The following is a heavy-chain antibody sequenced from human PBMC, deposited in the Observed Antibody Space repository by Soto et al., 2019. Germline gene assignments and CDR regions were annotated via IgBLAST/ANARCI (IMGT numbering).Heavy chain of an antibody. V-gene: IGHV1-46*01. CDR3: ARPLYGNNVDY. J-gene: IGHJ4*02. D-gene: IGHD4-4*01. Sequence: AASVKVSCKASGYTFTSYYMHWVRQAPGQRLEWMGIINPSGGSTNYAQKVQGRVTMTRNTSKSTAYMELSSLRSEDTAVFYCARPLYGNNVDYGARGTLVTVSS. CDR1: GYTFTSYY. CDR2: INPSGGST.